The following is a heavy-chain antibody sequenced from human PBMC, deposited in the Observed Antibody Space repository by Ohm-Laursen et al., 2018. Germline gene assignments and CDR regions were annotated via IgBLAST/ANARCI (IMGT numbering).Heavy chain of an antibody. Sequence: GASVKVSCKASGYTFTGYYMNWVRQAPGQGLEWMGWINPASGDTKYAQNFQGRVAMTTDTSTTTGYMILRRLRSDDTAVYYCAKDREGYNLRYDYWGQGTLVTVSS. CDR2: INPASGDT. CDR3: AKDREGYNLRYDY. J-gene: IGHJ4*02. D-gene: IGHD1-1*01. CDR1: GYTFTGYY. V-gene: IGHV1-2*02.